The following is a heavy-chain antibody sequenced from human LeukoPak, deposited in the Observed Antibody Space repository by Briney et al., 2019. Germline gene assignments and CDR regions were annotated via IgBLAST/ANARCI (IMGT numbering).Heavy chain of an antibody. D-gene: IGHD3-3*01. V-gene: IGHV3-53*04. Sequence: RGSLRLSRAASGFTLCSNYMSWVRPAPRKRLGWVSDLFSGGSTYHAESVKGRFTISRHNSKNTLYLQMNSLRAEDTAVYYCARGFWSKWKDGNWFVRWGEGTLVSVCS. CDR1: GFTLCSNY. CDR3: ARGFWSKWKDGNWFVR. J-gene: IGHJ5*02. CDR2: LFSGGST.